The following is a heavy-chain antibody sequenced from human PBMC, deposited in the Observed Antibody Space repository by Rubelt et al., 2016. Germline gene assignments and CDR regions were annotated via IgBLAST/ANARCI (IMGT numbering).Heavy chain of an antibody. D-gene: IGHD6-13*01. Sequence: LVQPGGSLRLSCAASGFTFSSYAMSWVRQAPGKGLEWVSVIYSGGSTYYADSVKGRFTISRDNSKNTLYLQMNSLRAEDTAVYYCASSSSWYLFDYWGQGTLVTDSS. J-gene: IGHJ4*02. CDR2: IYSGGST. CDR1: GFTFSSYA. V-gene: IGHV3-23*03. CDR3: ASSSSWYLFDY.